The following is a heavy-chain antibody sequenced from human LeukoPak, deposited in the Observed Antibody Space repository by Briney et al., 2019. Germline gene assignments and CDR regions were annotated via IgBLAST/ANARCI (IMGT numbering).Heavy chain of an antibody. CDR1: GFTFSSYS. D-gene: IGHD3-22*01. J-gene: IGHJ3*02. CDR3: ARDGDYYDSRGDAFDI. V-gene: IGHV3-21*01. CDR2: IISSSSYI. Sequence: GRSLRLSCAASGFTFSSYSMNWVRQAPGKALEWVSSIISSSSYIYYADSVKGRFTISRDNAKNSMYLQMNSLRAEDTAVDYCARDGDYYDSRGDAFDIWGQGAMVTVAS.